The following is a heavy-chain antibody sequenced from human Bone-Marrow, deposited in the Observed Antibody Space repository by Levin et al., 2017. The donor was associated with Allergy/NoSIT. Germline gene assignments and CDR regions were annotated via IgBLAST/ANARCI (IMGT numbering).Heavy chain of an antibody. D-gene: IGHD3-16*02. CDR3: AGSYYDYVWGSYRTLLGAFEI. CDR2: IYYSGST. Sequence: SETLSLTCTVSGGSVSSGSYYWSWIRRPPGKGLEWIGYIYYSGSTNYNRSLQIRVTISVYTSKNQFSLKLSSVTAADTAVYYCAGSYYDYVWGSYRTLLGAFEIWGKGTMVTVAS. CDR1: GGSVSSGSYY. J-gene: IGHJ3*02. V-gene: IGHV4-61*01.